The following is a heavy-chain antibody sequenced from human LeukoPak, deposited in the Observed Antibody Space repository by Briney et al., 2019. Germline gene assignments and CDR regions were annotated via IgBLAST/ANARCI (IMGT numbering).Heavy chain of an antibody. CDR1: GFTFSSYA. J-gene: IGHJ6*03. D-gene: IGHD1-26*01. Sequence: GGSLRLSCAASGFTFSSYAMSWVRQAPGKGLEWVSAISGSGGSTYYADSVKGRFTISRDNSKNTLYLQMNSLRGEDTAVYYCAKDGDTMSGTYYYDMDVWGKGTTVIIS. CDR3: AKDGDTMSGTYYYDMDV. CDR2: ISGSGGST. V-gene: IGHV3-23*01.